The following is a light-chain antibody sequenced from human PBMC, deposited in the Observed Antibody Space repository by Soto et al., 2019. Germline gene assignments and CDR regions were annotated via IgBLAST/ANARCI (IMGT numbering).Light chain of an antibody. CDR1: KLGEKY. CDR2: QDT. CDR3: QAWDRNTML. J-gene: IGLJ2*01. Sequence: SYELTQPHSVSVSPGQTASITCSGDKLGEKYVSWHQQKPGQSPVAVIYQDTKRPSGIPDRFSGSNSGNTATLTISGTQAMDEADYYCQAWDRNTMLFGRGTKLTVL. V-gene: IGLV3-1*01.